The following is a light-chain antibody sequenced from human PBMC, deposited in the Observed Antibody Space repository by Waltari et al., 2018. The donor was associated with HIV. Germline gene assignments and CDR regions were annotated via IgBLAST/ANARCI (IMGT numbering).Light chain of an antibody. CDR1: SPNIGAGYD. V-gene: IGLV1-40*01. J-gene: IGLJ2*01. CDR3: QSYDSSLTGSV. Sequence: QSVLTPPPSVSEAPGQRVTISCTGSSPNIGAGYDVHWYQQLPGTAPKLLIYGNTNRPSGVPYRFSGSKSGTSPSLAITGLQAEDEADYYCQSYDSSLTGSVFGGGTKLTVL. CDR2: GNT.